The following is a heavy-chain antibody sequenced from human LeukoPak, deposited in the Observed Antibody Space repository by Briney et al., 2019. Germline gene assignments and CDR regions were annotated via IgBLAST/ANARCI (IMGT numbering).Heavy chain of an antibody. CDR2: ISAYNGNT. D-gene: IGHD5-18*01. Sequence: ASVKVSCKASGYTFTSYGISWVRQAPGQGLEWMGWISAYNGNTNYAQKLQGRVTMTSDTSTSTVYMELSSLRSEDTAVYYCARPGLGYSYGYPYHWGQGTLVTVSS. V-gene: IGHV1-18*01. J-gene: IGHJ5*02. CDR3: ARPGLGYSYGYPYH. CDR1: GYTFTSYG.